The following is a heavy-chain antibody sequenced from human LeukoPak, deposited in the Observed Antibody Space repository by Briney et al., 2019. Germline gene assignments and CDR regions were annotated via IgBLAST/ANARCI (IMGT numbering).Heavy chain of an antibody. J-gene: IGHJ4*02. CDR1: EFSLSTRGVG. CDR3: AHRPYTSGCFDH. D-gene: IGHD6-25*01. V-gene: IGHV2-5*02. Sequence: SGPTLLNPTQTLTLTCTFSEFSLSTRGVGVGWIRQPPGKTLEWLALISWDDDKVYRPSLQSRLTITKDTSKCQVVLTMTNMDPVDTATYYCAHRPYTSGCFDHWGQGTLVTVSS. CDR2: ISWDDDK.